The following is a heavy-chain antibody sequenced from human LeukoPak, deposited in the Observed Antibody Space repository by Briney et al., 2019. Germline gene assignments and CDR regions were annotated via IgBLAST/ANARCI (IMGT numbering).Heavy chain of an antibody. V-gene: IGHV3-7*01. J-gene: IGHJ3*02. D-gene: IGHD6-13*01. Sequence: GGSLRLSCAASGFIFSSYWMSWVRQAPGKGLEWVANIKQDGSEKYYVDSVKGRFTISRDNAKNSLYLQMNSLRAEDTAVYYCARPAAGPTDAFDIWGQGTMVTVSS. CDR2: IKQDGSEK. CDR3: ARPAAGPTDAFDI. CDR1: GFIFSSYW.